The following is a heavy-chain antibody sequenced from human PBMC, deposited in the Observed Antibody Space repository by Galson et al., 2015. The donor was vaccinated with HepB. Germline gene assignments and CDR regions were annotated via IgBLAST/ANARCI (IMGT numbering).Heavy chain of an antibody. J-gene: IGHJ3*02. D-gene: IGHD4-17*01. CDR1: GFPFSNAW. CDR3: NTKAVTPAGDGFDI. Sequence: SLRLSCAASGFPFSNAWMSWVRQAPGKGLEWVGRIKRKSDGGTAAYAAPVKGRFTVSRDDSTNTLFLHMTSLKTEDTGVYYCNTKAVTPAGDGFDIWGQGTMVTVSS. CDR2: IKRKSDGGTA. V-gene: IGHV3-15*01.